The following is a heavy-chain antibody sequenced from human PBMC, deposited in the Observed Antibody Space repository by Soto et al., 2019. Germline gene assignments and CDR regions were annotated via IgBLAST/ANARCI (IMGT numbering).Heavy chain of an antibody. D-gene: IGHD3-22*01. CDR3: ARDRGTSSGYYPYWFDP. Sequence: QVQLVQSGAEVKKPGSSVKVSCKASGGTFSSYAIAWVRQAPGQGLEWMGGIIPIFGTANYAQNFQARVTITADESTSTAYMELSCLRSQDTAVYYCARDRGTSSGYYPYWFDPWGQGTLVTVSS. CDR1: GGTFSSYA. CDR2: IIPIFGTA. V-gene: IGHV1-69*12. J-gene: IGHJ5*02.